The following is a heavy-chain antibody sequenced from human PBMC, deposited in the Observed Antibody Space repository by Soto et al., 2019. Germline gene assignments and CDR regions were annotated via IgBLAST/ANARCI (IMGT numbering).Heavy chain of an antibody. V-gene: IGHV1-69*06. CDR1: GGTVTNYA. CDR3: ARGISVAGTWGYYYYGMDV. J-gene: IGHJ6*02. Sequence: QVQLVQSGAEVKKPGSSVTVSCKASGGTVTNYAISWVRQAPGQGLAWMGGIIPFFGTANYAQKFQGKVTITADKSKNTAYMELTSLKSENTAVYYCARGISVAGTWGYYYYGMDVWGQGTTVTVSS. CDR2: IIPFFGTA. D-gene: IGHD6-19*01.